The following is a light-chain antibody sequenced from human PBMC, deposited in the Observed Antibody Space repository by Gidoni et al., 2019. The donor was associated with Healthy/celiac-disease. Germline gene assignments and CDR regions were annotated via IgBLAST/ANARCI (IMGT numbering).Light chain of an antibody. Sequence: EIVMTQSPATLSVSPGERATLSCRATQSVSSNLAWYQQKPGRAPRPLINGASTNAAGIPARFIGSGSWAEVTLTTSSLQAEDFAVFYYRQHSNWPLITFGQGTRLEIK. CDR2: GAS. V-gene: IGKV3-15*01. J-gene: IGKJ5*01. CDR1: QSVSSN. CDR3: RQHSNWPLIT.